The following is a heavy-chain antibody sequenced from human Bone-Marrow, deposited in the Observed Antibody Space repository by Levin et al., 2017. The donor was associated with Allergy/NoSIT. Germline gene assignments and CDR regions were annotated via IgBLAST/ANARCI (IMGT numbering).Heavy chain of an antibody. CDR1: GGSISSGDYY. D-gene: IGHD3-10*01. CDR2: IYYTGDS. J-gene: IGHJ6*03. CDR3: AHGQITMVRGILIKDHYYMDV. Sequence: RSSETLSLTCTVSGGSISSGDYYWSWIRQSPGKGLEWIGSIYYTGDSHYNPSLESRVSISLDTSESQFSLNVKFVTAADTAVYFCAHGQITMVRGILIKDHYYMDVWGKGTTVTVSS. V-gene: IGHV4-30-4*01.